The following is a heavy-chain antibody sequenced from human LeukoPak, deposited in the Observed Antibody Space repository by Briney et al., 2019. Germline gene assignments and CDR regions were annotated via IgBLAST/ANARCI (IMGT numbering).Heavy chain of an antibody. CDR2: INHSGST. CDR3: ARADSSSWYHSPYYYYGMDV. D-gene: IGHD6-13*01. Sequence: PSETLSLTCAVYGASFSGYYWSWIRQPPGKGLEWIGEINHSGSTNYHPSLKSRVTISVDTSKNQFSLKLSSVTAADTAVYYCARADSSSWYHSPYYYYGMDVWGQGTTVTVSS. V-gene: IGHV4-34*01. J-gene: IGHJ6*02. CDR1: GASFSGYY.